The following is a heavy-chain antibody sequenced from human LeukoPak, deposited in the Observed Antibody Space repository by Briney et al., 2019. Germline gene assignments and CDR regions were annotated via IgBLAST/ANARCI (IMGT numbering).Heavy chain of an antibody. Sequence: ASVKVSCKASGYAFTSYYMHWVRQAPGQGLEWMGIINPSGGSTRYAQRFQGRVTMTRDTSTSTVHMELNSLRSEDTAVYYCARSGGFHYSDYEVDYWGQGPLVIVSS. V-gene: IGHV1-46*01. CDR2: INPSGGST. D-gene: IGHD5-12*01. J-gene: IGHJ4*02. CDR1: GYAFTSYY. CDR3: ARSGGFHYSDYEVDY.